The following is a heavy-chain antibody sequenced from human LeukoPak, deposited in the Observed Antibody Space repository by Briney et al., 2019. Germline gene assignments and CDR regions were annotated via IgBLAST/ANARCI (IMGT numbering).Heavy chain of an antibody. CDR1: GFTFYDYA. J-gene: IGHJ4*02. CDR3: AKVPGGAYYGSGTYYFDY. Sequence: GGSLRLSCAASGFTFYDYAMHSVRQAPGKGLEWGSGISWNRDSIGNADSVKGGFTISRDNAKNSLDLQMNSLRPEDTALYYCAKVPGGAYYGSGTYYFDYWGQGTLVTVSS. CDR2: ISWNRDSI. V-gene: IGHV3-9*01. D-gene: IGHD3-10*01.